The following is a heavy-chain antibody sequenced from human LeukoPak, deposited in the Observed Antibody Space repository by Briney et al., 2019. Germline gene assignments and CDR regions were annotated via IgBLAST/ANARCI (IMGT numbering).Heavy chain of an antibody. D-gene: IGHD6-6*01. CDR1: GFTFSSYW. J-gene: IGHJ4*02. Sequence: GGSLRLSCAASGFTFSSYWMSWVRQAPGKGLEWVANIKQDGSEKYYVDSVKGRFTISRDNAKNSLYLQMNSLRAEDTAVYYCARACDSSSSRYFDYWGQGTLVTVSS. V-gene: IGHV3-7*03. CDR2: IKQDGSEK. CDR3: ARACDSSSSRYFDY.